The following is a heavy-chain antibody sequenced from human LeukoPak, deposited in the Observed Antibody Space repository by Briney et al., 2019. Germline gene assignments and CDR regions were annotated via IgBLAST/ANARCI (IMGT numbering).Heavy chain of an antibody. J-gene: IGHJ6*03. V-gene: IGHV4-4*07. CDR2: IYTSGST. Sequence: SETLSLTCTVSGGSISSYYWSWIRQPAGKGLEWIGRIYTSGSTNYNPSLKSRVTMSVDTSKNQFSLKLSSVTAADTAVYYCARGLYYYDSLYMDVWGKGTTVTVSS. D-gene: IGHD3-22*01. CDR3: ARGLYYYDSLYMDV. CDR1: GGSISSYY.